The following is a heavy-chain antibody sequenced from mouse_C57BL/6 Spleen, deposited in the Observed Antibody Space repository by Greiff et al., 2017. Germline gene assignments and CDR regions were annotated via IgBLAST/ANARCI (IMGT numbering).Heavy chain of an antibody. V-gene: IGHV1-69*01. J-gene: IGHJ2*01. Sequence: QVQLQQPGAELVMPGASVKLSCKASGYTFTSYWMHWVKQRPGQGLEWIGEIDPSDSYTTYNQKFKGKSTLTVDKSSSTAYMQISSLTSEDSAVYYCARAMGSPQATIDYWGQGTTLTVSS. CDR2: IDPSDSYT. CDR1: GYTFTSYW. D-gene: IGHD3-2*02. CDR3: ARAMGSPQATIDY.